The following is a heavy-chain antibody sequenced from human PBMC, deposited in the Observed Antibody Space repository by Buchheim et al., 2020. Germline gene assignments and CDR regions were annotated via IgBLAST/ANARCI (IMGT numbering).Heavy chain of an antibody. Sequence: QVQLVESGGGVVQPGRSLRLSCAASGFTFSSYAMHWVRQAPGKGLEWVAVISYDGNNKYYADSVKGRFTISRDNSKNTLYLQMNSLRAEDTAVYYCASGANSSGWYSDFDYWGQGTL. CDR1: GFTFSSYA. CDR2: ISYDGNNK. J-gene: IGHJ4*02. V-gene: IGHV3-30-3*01. D-gene: IGHD6-19*01. CDR3: ASGANSSGWYSDFDY.